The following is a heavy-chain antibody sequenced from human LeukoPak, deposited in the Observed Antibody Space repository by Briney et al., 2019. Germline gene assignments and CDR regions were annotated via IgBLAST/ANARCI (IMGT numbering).Heavy chain of an antibody. CDR3: ARGLEYSSSSDY. CDR2: ISYDGSNK. J-gene: IGHJ4*02. V-gene: IGHV3-30-3*01. CDR1: GFTFSSYA. Sequence: GGSLRLSCAASGFTFSSYAMHWVRQAPGKGLXXXAVISYDGSNKYYADSVKGRFTISRDNSKNTLYLQMNSLRAEDTAVYYCARGLEYSSSSDYWGQGTLVTVSS. D-gene: IGHD6-6*01.